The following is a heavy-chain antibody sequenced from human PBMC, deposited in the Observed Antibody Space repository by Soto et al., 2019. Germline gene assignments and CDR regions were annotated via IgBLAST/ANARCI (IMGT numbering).Heavy chain of an antibody. CDR3: ARVGEAGTSYYYYGMDV. Sequence: PGGSLRLSCAASGFTFSSYAMHWVRQAPGKGLEWVAVISYDGSNKYYADSVKGRFTISRDNSKNMLYLQMNSLRAEDTAVYYRARVGEAGTSYYYYGMDVWGQGTTVTVSS. J-gene: IGHJ6*02. CDR2: ISYDGSNK. D-gene: IGHD6-19*01. CDR1: GFTFSSYA. V-gene: IGHV3-30-3*01.